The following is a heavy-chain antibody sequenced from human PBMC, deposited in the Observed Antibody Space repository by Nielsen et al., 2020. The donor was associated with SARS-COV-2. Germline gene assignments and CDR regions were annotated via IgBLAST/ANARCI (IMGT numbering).Heavy chain of an antibody. CDR1: GFTFSSYW. CDR2: IKQDGSEK. Sequence: GGSLRLSCAASGFTFSSYWMSWVRQAPGKGLEWVANIKQDGSEKFYVDSVKGRFTISRDNAKNSLYLQMNSLLAEDTAVYYCARGDYSYYYYGMDVWGLGSTFTVSS. D-gene: IGHD4-11*01. CDR3: ARGDYSYYYYGMDV. V-gene: IGHV3-7*03. J-gene: IGHJ6*02.